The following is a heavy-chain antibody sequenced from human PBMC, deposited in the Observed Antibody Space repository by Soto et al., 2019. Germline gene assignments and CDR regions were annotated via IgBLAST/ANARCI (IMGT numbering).Heavy chain of an antibody. Sequence: SQTLCLTCTVSGGSISSYYWAWLRRPPGKGLEWIGYIYNGGSTYYRPSLEIRMHMSLDATRNHYSLRLTSVTAADTAVYFCARAPVGLDTISYFDYWGQGNLVTVSS. CDR1: GGSISSYY. CDR3: ARAPVGLDTISYFDY. D-gene: IGHD3-3*01. V-gene: IGHV4-30-4*01. J-gene: IGHJ4*02. CDR2: IYNGGST.